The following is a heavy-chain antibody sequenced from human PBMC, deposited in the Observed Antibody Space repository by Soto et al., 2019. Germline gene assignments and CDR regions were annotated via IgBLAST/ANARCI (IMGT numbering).Heavy chain of an antibody. CDR1: GFSLSTSAVG. D-gene: IGHD6-6*01. Sequence: QITLQESGPTLVKPTETLTLTCTFSGFSLSTSAVGVGWIRQPPGKALEWLALIYWDDDKRYSPSLKSRLTNTKDTSKNQVVLTMTNMDPVDTATDYCAHRRTSRSSFGYWGQGTLVTVSS. CDR3: AHRRTSRSSFGY. CDR2: IYWDDDK. J-gene: IGHJ4*02. V-gene: IGHV2-5*02.